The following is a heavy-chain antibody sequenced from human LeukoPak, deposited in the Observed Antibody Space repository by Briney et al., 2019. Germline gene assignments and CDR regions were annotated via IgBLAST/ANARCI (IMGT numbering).Heavy chain of an antibody. V-gene: IGHV3-48*03. CDR1: GFTFSSSE. CDR2: IGSSGNAI. J-gene: IGHJ5*02. Sequence: GGSLRPSCAASGFTFSSSEMNWVRQAPGKGLEWVSYIGSSGNAIYYADSVRGRFTISRHNAKNSLYLQMNSLRVEDTAVYYCARRRDWFDPWGQGTLVTVSS. CDR3: ARRRDWFDP.